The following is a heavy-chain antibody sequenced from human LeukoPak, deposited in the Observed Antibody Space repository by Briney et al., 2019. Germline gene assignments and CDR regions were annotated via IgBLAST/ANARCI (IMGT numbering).Heavy chain of an antibody. CDR1: GYTFTSHV. J-gene: IGHJ3*02. CDR3: ARGVGYCSGGSCADAFDI. D-gene: IGHD2-15*01. V-gene: IGHV1-2*02. CDR2: INPNSGGT. Sequence: GASVKVSCKASGYTFTSHVINWVRQAPGQGLEWMGWINPNSGGTNYAQKFQGRVTMTRDTSISTAYMELSRLRSDDTAVYYCARGVGYCSGGSCADAFDIWGQGTMVTVSS.